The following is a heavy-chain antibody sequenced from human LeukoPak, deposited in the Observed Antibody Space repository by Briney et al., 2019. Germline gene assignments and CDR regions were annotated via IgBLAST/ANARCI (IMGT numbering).Heavy chain of an antibody. J-gene: IGHJ4*02. CDR3: AKPIQRTQISKPLFDY. CDR2: ISYDGSNK. CDR1: GFTFSSYG. V-gene: IGHV3-30*18. D-gene: IGHD1-1*01. Sequence: QPGGSLRLSCAASGFTFSSYGMHWVRQAPGKGLEWVAVISYDGSNKYYADSVKGRFTISRDNSKNTLYLQMDSLRAEDTAVYYCAKPIQRTQISKPLFDYWGQGTLVTVSS.